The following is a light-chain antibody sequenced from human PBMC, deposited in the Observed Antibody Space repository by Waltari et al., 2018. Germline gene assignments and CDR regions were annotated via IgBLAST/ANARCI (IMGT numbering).Light chain of an antibody. CDR1: QSLVYSDGNTY. V-gene: IGKV2-30*01. CDR2: KAS. CDR3: MQGTHWPYT. J-gene: IGKJ2*01. Sequence: DVVMTQSPLSLPVTLGQPASISCRSSQSLVYSDGNTYLNWFQQRPGQPPRRLIYKASDRDSGVPDRFSGSGSGPDFTLKISRVEAEDVGVYYCMQGTHWPYTFGQGTKLEIK.